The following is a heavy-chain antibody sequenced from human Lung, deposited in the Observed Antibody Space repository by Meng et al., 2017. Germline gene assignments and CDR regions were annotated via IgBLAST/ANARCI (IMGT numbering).Heavy chain of an antibody. CDR1: GFTFSGHW. D-gene: IGHD1-1*01. J-gene: IGHJ1*01. V-gene: IGHV3-74*01. CDR3: TNDRLNH. Sequence: VGSLSLSCAASGFTFSGHWIHWVRQAPGKGLVWVSRINTDGSTTTYADSVKGRFSISRDNAKNTLYLQMNSLRAEDTAVYYCTNDRLNHWCQGTLVTVSS. CDR2: INTDGSTT.